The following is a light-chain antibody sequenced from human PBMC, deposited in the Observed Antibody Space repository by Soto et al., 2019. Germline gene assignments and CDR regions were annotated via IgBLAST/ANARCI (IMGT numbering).Light chain of an antibody. Sequence: DIQMTQSPSTLSASVGDRVTITCRASQSISSWLAWYQQKPGKAPKLLIYKASSLESGVPSRFSGSGSGTEFTLTISGLQPDDFASYYCQQYDSYPLTFGGGTKVDIK. CDR3: QQYDSYPLT. CDR2: KAS. CDR1: QSISSW. J-gene: IGKJ4*01. V-gene: IGKV1-5*03.